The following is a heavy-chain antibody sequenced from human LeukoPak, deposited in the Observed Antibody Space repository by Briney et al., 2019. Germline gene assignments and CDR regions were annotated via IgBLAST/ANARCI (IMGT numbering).Heavy chain of an antibody. CDR1: GGSISSYY. D-gene: IGHD6-19*01. Sequence: SETLSLTCTVSGGSISSYYWSWIRQPPGKGLEWIGYIYTSGSTNYNPSLKSRVTISVDTSKNQFSLKLSSVTAADTAVNYCARRLSIAVAAYDYWGQGTLVTVSS. CDR3: ARRLSIAVAAYDY. CDR2: IYTSGST. V-gene: IGHV4-4*09. J-gene: IGHJ4*02.